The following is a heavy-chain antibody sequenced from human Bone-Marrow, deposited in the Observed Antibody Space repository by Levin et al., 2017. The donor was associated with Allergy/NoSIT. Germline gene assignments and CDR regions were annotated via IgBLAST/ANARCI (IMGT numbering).Heavy chain of an antibody. CDR2: ISSSSSYI. Sequence: GESLKISCAASGFTFSSYSMNWVRQAPGKGLEWVSSISSSSSYIYYADSVKGRLTISRDNAKNSLYLQMNSLRAEDTAVYYCARSYMTTVTTLGYWGQGTLVTVSS. J-gene: IGHJ4*02. V-gene: IGHV3-21*01. CDR1: GFTFSSYS. D-gene: IGHD4-17*01. CDR3: ARSYMTTVTTLGY.